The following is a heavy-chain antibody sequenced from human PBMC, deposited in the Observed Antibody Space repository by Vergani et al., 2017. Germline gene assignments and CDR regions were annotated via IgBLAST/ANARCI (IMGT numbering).Heavy chain of an antibody. CDR3: ARRGGTSRYGDQYYFDY. D-gene: IGHD2-2*01. CDR2: IIPILGIA. V-gene: IGHV1-69*04. CDR1: GGTFSSYA. J-gene: IGHJ4*02. Sequence: QVQLVQSGAEVKKPGSSVKVSCKASGGTFSSYALSWVRQAPGQGLEWMGRIIPILGIANYAQKFQGRVTITADKSTSTAYMELSSLRSEDTAVYYCARRGGTSRYGDQYYFDYWGQGTLVTVSS.